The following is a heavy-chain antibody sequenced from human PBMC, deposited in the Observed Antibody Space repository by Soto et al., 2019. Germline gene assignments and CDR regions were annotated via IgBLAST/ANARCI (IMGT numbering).Heavy chain of an antibody. J-gene: IGHJ4*02. V-gene: IGHV1-2*04. Sequence: ASVKVSCKASGYTFTDYYMHWVRQAPGQGLAWMGWINPNSGGTNYAQKFQGWVTMTRDTSISTAYMELSRLTSDDTAVYYYATQRLADASGGYPFDYWGQGTPVTVSS. D-gene: IGHD3-22*01. CDR2: INPNSGGT. CDR3: ATQRLADASGGYPFDY. CDR1: GYTFTDYY.